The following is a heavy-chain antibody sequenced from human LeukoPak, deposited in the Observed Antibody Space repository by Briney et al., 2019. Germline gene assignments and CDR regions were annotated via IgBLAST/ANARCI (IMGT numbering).Heavy chain of an antibody. Sequence: ASETLSLTCAVYGGSFSGYYWSWIRQPPGKGLEWIGEINHSGSTNYNPSLKSRVTISVDTSKNQLSLKLSSVTAADTAVYYCASRGRRGYSYGAYYYYGMDVWGKGTTVTVSS. CDR3: ASRGRRGYSYGAYYYYGMDV. J-gene: IGHJ6*04. CDR2: INHSGST. CDR1: GGSFSGYY. D-gene: IGHD5-18*01. V-gene: IGHV4-34*01.